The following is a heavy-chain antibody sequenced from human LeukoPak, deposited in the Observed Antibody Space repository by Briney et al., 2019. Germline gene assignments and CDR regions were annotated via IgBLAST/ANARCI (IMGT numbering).Heavy chain of an antibody. CDR2: INHSGST. CDR3: ASGYYYGDYSPDY. Sequence: PSETLSLTCAVSGGSISSSNWWSWVRQPPGKGLEWIGEINHSGSTNYNPSLKSRVTISVDTSKNQFSLKLSSVTAADTAVYYCASGYYYGDYSPDYWGQGTLVTVSS. CDR1: GGSISSSNW. D-gene: IGHD4-17*01. J-gene: IGHJ4*02. V-gene: IGHV4-4*02.